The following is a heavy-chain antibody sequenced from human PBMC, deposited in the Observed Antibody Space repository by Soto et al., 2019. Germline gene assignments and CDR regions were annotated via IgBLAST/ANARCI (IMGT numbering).Heavy chain of an antibody. CDR2: ISWNSGSI. Sequence: PGGSLRLSCAASGFTFDDYAMHWVRQAPGKGLEWVSGISWNSGSIGYADSVKGRFTISRDNAKNSLYLQMNSLRAEDTALYYCAKVVGGSSWYDGLFGYYYYMDVWGKGTTVTVSS. J-gene: IGHJ6*03. CDR1: GFTFDDYA. V-gene: IGHV3-9*01. D-gene: IGHD6-13*01. CDR3: AKVVGGSSWYDGLFGYYYYMDV.